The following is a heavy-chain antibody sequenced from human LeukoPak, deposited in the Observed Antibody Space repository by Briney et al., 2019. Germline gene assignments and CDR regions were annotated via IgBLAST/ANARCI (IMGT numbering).Heavy chain of an antibody. CDR3: AKSRSGSANWALQIFDN. J-gene: IGHJ4*02. CDR1: GLAFSSYW. D-gene: IGHD1-1*01. V-gene: IGHV3-7*03. CDR2: IKQDGSVK. Sequence: GGSLRLSCEASGLAFSSYWMSWVRQAPGKGLEWVAIIKQDGSVKYYVDSVKGRFTVSRDNAKNSLYLQMNSLRAEDTAVYFCAKSRSGSANWALQIFDNWGQGTLVTVSS.